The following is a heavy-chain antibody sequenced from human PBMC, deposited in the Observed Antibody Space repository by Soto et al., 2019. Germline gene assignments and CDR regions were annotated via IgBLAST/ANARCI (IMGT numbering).Heavy chain of an antibody. Sequence: QVRLVQSGAEMKKPGASVRVSCKTSGDTFGTYGFHWVRQAPGQGLERKGWISAYNGNTYYIQKLQGSVTMTTDTSTITAYMELRSLKSDDTAVYFCARNDLLVVPSALNLWGQGTMVTFSS. CDR1: GDTFGTYG. CDR3: ARNDLLVVPSALNL. J-gene: IGHJ3*01. V-gene: IGHV1-18*01. CDR2: ISAYNGNT. D-gene: IGHD3-9*01.